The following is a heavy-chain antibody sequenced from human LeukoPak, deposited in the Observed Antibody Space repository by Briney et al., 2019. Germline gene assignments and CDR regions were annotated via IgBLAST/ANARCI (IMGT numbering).Heavy chain of an antibody. D-gene: IGHD6-19*01. J-gene: IGHJ4*02. CDR2: ISPSGDNT. Sequence: GGSLRLSCAASGLSFSTYAMSWVRQAPGKGLEWVSAISPSGDNTYYADSVRGRFTFSRDYSKNMLYLQMNSLRAEDTAVYYCAKEYQQWLVPRAVDHWGQGTPVTVSS. CDR1: GLSFSTYA. CDR3: AKEYQQWLVPRAVDH. V-gene: IGHV3-23*01.